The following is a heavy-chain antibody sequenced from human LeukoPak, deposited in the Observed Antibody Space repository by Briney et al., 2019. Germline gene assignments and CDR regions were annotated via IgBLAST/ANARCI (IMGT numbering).Heavy chain of an antibody. CDR3: AREGWNYYDTTDAFEI. CDR2: IYTSGRS. V-gene: IGHV4-4*07. CDR1: GGSISSYY. J-gene: IGHJ3*02. Sequence: PSETLSLTCTVSGGSISSYYWSWIRQPAGKGLEWIGRIYTSGRSNYNPSLKSRITMSVDTSKNQFSLKLSSVTAADTAVYYCAREGWNYYDTTDAFEIWGQGTKVTVSS. D-gene: IGHD3-22*01.